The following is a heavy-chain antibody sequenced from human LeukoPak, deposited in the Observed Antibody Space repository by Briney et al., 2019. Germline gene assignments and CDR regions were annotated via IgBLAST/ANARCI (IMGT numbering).Heavy chain of an antibody. D-gene: IGHD3-22*01. Sequence: SETLSLTCAVSGGSFSGFYWGWIRQPPGKGLEWIGEINHSGRTNYNPSLKSRVTISVDTSKNQFSLKLSSVTAADTAVYYCARGPPYYYDSSGYYRFDYWGQGTLVTVSS. J-gene: IGHJ4*02. CDR2: INHSGRT. V-gene: IGHV4-34*01. CDR1: GGSFSGFY. CDR3: ARGPPYYYDSSGYYRFDY.